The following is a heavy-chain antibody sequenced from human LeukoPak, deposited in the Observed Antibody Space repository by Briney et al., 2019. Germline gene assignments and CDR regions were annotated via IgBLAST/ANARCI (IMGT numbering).Heavy chain of an antibody. CDR3: ARGWEAFDI. CDR1: GFTFSRHA. V-gene: IGHV3-30-3*01. J-gene: IGHJ3*02. CDR2: ISYDGSNK. D-gene: IGHD1-26*01. Sequence: GGSLRLSCAASGFTFSRHAMSWVRQAPGKGLEWVAVISYDGSNKYYADSVKGRFTISRDNSKNTLYLQMNSLRAEDTAVYYCARGWEAFDIWGQGTMVTVSS.